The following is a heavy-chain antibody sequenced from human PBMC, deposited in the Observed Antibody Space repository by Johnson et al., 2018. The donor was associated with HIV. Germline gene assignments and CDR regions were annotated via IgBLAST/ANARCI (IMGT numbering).Heavy chain of an antibody. D-gene: IGHD3-16*02. J-gene: IGHJ3*02. CDR1: GFTFSTYG. CDR2: TSYDGGNK. V-gene: IGHV3-30*19. Sequence: QVQLVESGGGVVQPGRSLRLSCAASGFTFSTYGMHWVRQAPGKGLEWVAVTSYDGGNKYYADSVKGRLTISRDNSKNTLYLQMNSLRAEDTAVYYCARDRVITFGGVIGRGAFDIWGQGTMVTVSS. CDR3: ARDRVITFGGVIGRGAFDI.